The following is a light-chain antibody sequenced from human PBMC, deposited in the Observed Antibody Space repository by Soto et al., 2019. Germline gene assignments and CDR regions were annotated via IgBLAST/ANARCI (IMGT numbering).Light chain of an antibody. CDR2: DDS. CDR1: RIGTES. CDR3: QVWDTTINHVL. V-gene: IGLV3-21*02. Sequence: SYELTQPPSVSVAPGQTARITCGGNRIGTESVHWYQQKPGQAPVLVVYDDSDRPSGIPERFSGSTSGNTATLTLSRVEAGDEADYYCQVWDTTINHVLFGGGTKVTV. J-gene: IGLJ2*01.